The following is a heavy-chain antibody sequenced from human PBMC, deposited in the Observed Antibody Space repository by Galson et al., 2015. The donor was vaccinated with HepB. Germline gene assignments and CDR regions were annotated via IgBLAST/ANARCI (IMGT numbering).Heavy chain of an antibody. J-gene: IGHJ6*03. CDR3: ARDGGYSYGLGCGGDCYPQVAYYYYYMDV. CDR1: GGTFSSYA. V-gene: IGHV1-69*13. Sequence: SVKVSCKASGGTFSSYAISWVRQAPGQGLEWMGGIIPIFGTADYAQKFQGRVTITADESTSTAYMELSSLRSEDTAVYYCARDGGYSYGLGCGGDCYPQVAYYYYYMDVWGKGTTVTVSS. CDR2: IIPIFGTA. D-gene: IGHD2-21*02.